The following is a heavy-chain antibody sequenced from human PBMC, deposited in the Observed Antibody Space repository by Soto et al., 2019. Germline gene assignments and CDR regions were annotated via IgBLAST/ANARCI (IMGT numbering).Heavy chain of an antibody. CDR1: GGTFSSYA. Sequence: QVQLVQSGAEVKKPGSSVKVSCKASGGTFSSYAISWVRQAPGQGLEWMGGIIPIFGTANYAQKFQGRVTITADESTSTAYMERSSLRSEDTAVYYCARVAYCGGDCYSGGGDYWGQGTLVTVSS. J-gene: IGHJ4*02. CDR3: ARVAYCGGDCYSGGGDY. CDR2: IIPIFGTA. D-gene: IGHD2-21*02. V-gene: IGHV1-69*12.